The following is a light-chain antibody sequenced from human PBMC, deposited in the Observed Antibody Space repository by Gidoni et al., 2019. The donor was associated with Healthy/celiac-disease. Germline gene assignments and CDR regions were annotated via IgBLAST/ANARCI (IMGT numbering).Light chain of an antibody. V-gene: IGKV3-20*01. J-gene: IGKJ1*01. CDR1: QSVSSY. CDR2: GAS. Sequence: EIVLTQSPGTLSLSPGERATLSCRDSQSVSSYLAWYQQKPGQAPRLLIYGASSRATGIPDRFSGSGSGTDFTLTISRMEPEDFAVYYCQQYGNSPTWTFXQXTKVEIK. CDR3: QQYGNSPTWT.